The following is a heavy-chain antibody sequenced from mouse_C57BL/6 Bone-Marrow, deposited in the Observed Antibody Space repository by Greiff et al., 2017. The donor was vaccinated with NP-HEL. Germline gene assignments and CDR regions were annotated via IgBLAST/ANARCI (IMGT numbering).Heavy chain of an antibody. D-gene: IGHD2-3*01. Sequence: DVQLVESGGGLVQPGGSLKLSCAASGFTFSDYYMYWVRQTPEKRLEWVAYISNGGGSTYYPDTVKGRFTISRDNAKNTLYLQMSRLKSEDTAMYYCARRVGWLQGYYFDYWGQGTTLTVSS. J-gene: IGHJ2*01. V-gene: IGHV5-12*01. CDR3: ARRVGWLQGYYFDY. CDR1: GFTFSDYY. CDR2: ISNGGGST.